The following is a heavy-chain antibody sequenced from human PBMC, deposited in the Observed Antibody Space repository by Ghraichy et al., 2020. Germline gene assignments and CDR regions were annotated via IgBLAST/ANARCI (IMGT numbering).Heavy chain of an antibody. CDR1: GFTFSSYA. CDR2: ISGSGGST. D-gene: IGHD6-19*01. Sequence: ESLNISCAASGFTFSSYAMTWVRQAPGKGLEWVSAISGSGGSTYYADSVKGRFTISRDNSKNTLYLQMNSLRAEDTAVYYCAKDLIGGYSSGSAWGQGTLVTVSS. J-gene: IGHJ5*02. V-gene: IGHV3-23*01. CDR3: AKDLIGGYSSGSA.